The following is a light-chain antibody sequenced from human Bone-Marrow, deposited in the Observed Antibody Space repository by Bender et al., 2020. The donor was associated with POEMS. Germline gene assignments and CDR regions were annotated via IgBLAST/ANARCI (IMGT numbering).Light chain of an antibody. V-gene: IGLV2-14*03. CDR1: SSDVGGYDY. Sequence: QSALTQPASVSGSPGQSITISCTGTSSDVGGYDYVSWYQQHPGKAPKLIINNVSNRPSGVSNRFSGSKSGNTASLIISGLQAEDEADYYCSSYTSSITVVFGGGTKLTVL. CDR2: NVS. J-gene: IGLJ2*01. CDR3: SSYTSSITVV.